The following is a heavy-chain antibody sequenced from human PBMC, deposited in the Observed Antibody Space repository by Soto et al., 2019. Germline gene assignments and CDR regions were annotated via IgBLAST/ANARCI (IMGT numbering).Heavy chain of an antibody. D-gene: IGHD5-18*01. V-gene: IGHV4-31*03. CDR2: IYYSGTT. Sequence: PSETLSLTCTVSGGSISSGAYYWTWIRHHPGKGLEWIGYIYYSGTTYYNPSLKSRVSMSLDTSKNQFSLRLSSVTAADTAVYYCARDFGYSYGYVGYFDYWGQGTLVTVSS. CDR1: GGSISSGAYY. J-gene: IGHJ4*02. CDR3: ARDFGYSYGYVGYFDY.